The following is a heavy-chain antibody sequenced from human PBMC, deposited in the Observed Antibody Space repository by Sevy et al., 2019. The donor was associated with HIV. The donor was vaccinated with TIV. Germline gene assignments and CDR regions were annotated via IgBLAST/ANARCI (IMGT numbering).Heavy chain of an antibody. V-gene: IGHV3-15*01. Sequence: GGSLRLSCAASGFTLSYAWMNWVRQAPVKGLEWVGHSKSESDDGKTDFATPVKDRIINSRDDTKNTLYQQMNSLKTGDAGLYYCTARDFDFWGRGTLVTVSS. CDR3: TARDFDF. J-gene: IGHJ4*02. CDR1: GFTLSYAW. CDR2: SKSESDDGKT.